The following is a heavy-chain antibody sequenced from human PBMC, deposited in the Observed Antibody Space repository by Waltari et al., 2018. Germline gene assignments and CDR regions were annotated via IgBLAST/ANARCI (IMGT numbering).Heavy chain of an antibody. CDR1: VFSFSSFA. CDR3: ATRRLSAWRGYFDY. V-gene: IGHV3-23*04. Sequence: EVQLVESGGGLVQPGGSLRLSCAASVFSFSSFAMSWVRQAPGKGLEWVSGISASDGGTYYADSVKGRFTISRDNSKNTLYLHMNALSAEDTAVYFCATRRLSAWRGYFDYWGQGALVTVSS. D-gene: IGHD6-19*01. J-gene: IGHJ4*02. CDR2: ISASDGGT.